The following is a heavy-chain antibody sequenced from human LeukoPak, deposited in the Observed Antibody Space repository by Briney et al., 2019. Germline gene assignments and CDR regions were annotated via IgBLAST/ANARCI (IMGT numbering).Heavy chain of an antibody. CDR1: GFTFSSYS. V-gene: IGHV3-21*01. D-gene: IGHD5-24*01. CDR3: ARGVETVWNWFDP. CDR2: ISSSSSYI. Sequence: GGSLRLSCAASGFTFSSYSMNWVRQAPGKGLEWVSSISSSSSYIYYADSVKGRFTISRDNAKNSLYLQMNSLRAEDTAVYYCARGVETVWNWFDPWGQGTLVTVSS. J-gene: IGHJ5*02.